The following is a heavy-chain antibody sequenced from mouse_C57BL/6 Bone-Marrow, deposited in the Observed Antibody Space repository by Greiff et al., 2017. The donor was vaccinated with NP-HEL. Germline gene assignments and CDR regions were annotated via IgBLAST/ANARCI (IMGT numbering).Heavy chain of an antibody. CDR1: GFTFTDYY. CDR3: ARSYYGYVDWYFDV. V-gene: IGHV7-3*01. D-gene: IGHD2-9*01. Sequence: EVKLMESGGGLVQPGGSPSLSCAASGFTFTDYYMSWVRQPPGKALEWLGFIRNKANGYTTEYSATVKGRFTISRDNSQSILYLQMNALRAEDSDTYYCARSYYGYVDWYFDVWGTGTTVTVSS. J-gene: IGHJ1*03. CDR2: IRNKANGYTT.